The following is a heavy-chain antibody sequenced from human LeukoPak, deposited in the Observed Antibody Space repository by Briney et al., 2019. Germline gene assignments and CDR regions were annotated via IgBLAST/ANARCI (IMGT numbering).Heavy chain of an antibody. CDR2: IFSSGHT. D-gene: IGHD2-2*01. CDR1: GGSISSGGHY. V-gene: IGHV4-31*03. J-gene: IGHJ2*01. Sequence: SQTLSFTCTVSGGSISSGGHYWSWIRQRPGKGLEWIGYIFSSGHTYYNPSLKSRLTISVDTSENQFSLKLSSVTAADTAVYFCARLYCSSTGCPGYFDLWGRGTLVTVSS. CDR3: ARLYCSSTGCPGYFDL.